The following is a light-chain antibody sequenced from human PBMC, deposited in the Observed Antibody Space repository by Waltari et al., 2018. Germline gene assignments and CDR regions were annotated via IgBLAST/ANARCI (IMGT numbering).Light chain of an antibody. CDR3: HQYGTSPRT. CDR2: DAS. CDR1: QNVKNNNY. Sequence: EIVLTQSPGTLSLSPGERATLSCRASQNVKNNNYFAWYQQKPGQAPRLLIYDASRRATGIPDRFSGSGSGTDFTLTISRLEPEDFAVYCCHQYGTSPRTFGLGTKLEIK. V-gene: IGKV3-20*01. J-gene: IGKJ2*01.